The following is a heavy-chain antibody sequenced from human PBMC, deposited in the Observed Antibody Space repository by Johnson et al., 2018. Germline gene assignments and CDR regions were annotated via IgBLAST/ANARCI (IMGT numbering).Heavy chain of an antibody. CDR3: ATDQWDITIFGLVMDDAFDI. J-gene: IGHJ3*02. CDR1: GFTFDDYG. V-gene: IGHV3-20*04. D-gene: IGHD3-3*01. Sequence: VQLVESGGGVVRPGGSXRLSCAASGFTFDDYGMSWVRQAPGKGLEWVSGINWNGGSTGYADSVKGRFTISGDHAKNSLYLQMNMLRAEDTALYYCATDQWDITIFGLVMDDAFDIWGQGTMVTVSS. CDR2: INWNGGST.